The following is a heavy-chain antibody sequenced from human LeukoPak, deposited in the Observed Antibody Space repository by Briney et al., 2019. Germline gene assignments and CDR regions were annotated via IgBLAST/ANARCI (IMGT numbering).Heavy chain of an antibody. CDR2: INTNTGNP. Sequence: ASVKVSCKASGGTFSSYAISWVRQAPGQGLEWMGWINTNTGNPTYAQGFTGRFVFSLDTSVSTAYLQISSLKAEDTAVYYCARAVYSYGSKYFDYWGQGTLVAVSS. D-gene: IGHD5-18*01. V-gene: IGHV7-4-1*02. CDR3: ARAVYSYGSKYFDY. CDR1: GGTFSSYA. J-gene: IGHJ4*02.